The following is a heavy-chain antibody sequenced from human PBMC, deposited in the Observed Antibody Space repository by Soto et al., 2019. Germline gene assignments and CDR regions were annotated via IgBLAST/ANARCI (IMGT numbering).Heavy chain of an antibody. J-gene: IGHJ3*02. CDR2: ISGSADRT. D-gene: IGHD2-2*01. V-gene: IGHV3-23*01. CDR3: AKVRLETYMRYAFDI. CDR1: GFTFSSYV. Sequence: EVKLLDSGGGLVQPGGSLRLSCAASGFTFSSYVIHWVRQAPGKGLEWVAAISGSADRTYYADSVKGRFTISRDNSKNTMYLQMNSLRADDTAIYYCAKVRLETYMRYAFDIWGQGTMVTVSS.